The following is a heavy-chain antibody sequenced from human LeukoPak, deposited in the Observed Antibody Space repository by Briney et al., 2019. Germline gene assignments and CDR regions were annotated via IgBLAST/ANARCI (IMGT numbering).Heavy chain of an antibody. CDR1: GASISSGGYY. J-gene: IGHJ4*02. CDR3: ATHGRAYYFDY. CDR2: ISYSGST. Sequence: PSETLSLTCTVSGASISSGGYYWSWIRQHPGKGLEWIGYISYSGSTYYNPSLKSRVSISVDTSKNQFSLKLSSVTAADTALYYCATHGRAYYFDYWGQGTLVTVSS. D-gene: IGHD1-26*01. V-gene: IGHV4-31*03.